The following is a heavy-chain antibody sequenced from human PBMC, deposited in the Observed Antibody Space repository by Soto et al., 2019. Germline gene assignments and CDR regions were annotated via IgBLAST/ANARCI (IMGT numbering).Heavy chain of an antibody. CDR3: ARDSPPVDY. J-gene: IGHJ4*02. Sequence: QVRLVQSGAEVKKPGASVKVSCKASGYTFTSYGISWVRQAPGQGLEWLGWISAYNGNTKYAQKLGGRVTMTTYTSPRTAYMELRSLRSDDTAVYYCARDSPPVDYWGQGTLVTVSS. CDR2: ISAYNGNT. V-gene: IGHV1-18*01. CDR1: GYTFTSYG.